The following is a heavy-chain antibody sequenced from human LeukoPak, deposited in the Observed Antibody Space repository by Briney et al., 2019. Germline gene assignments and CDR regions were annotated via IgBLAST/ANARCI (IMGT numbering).Heavy chain of an antibody. CDR3: ARLGGNYFPDY. CDR1: AGSISSYY. V-gene: IGHV4-59*01. J-gene: IGHJ4*02. D-gene: IGHD4-11*01. Sequence: PSETLSLTCAVSAGSISSYYWSWIRQPPGKGLEWIGYIYYSGSTNYNPSLKSRVTISVDTSKNQFSLKLSSLTAADTAVYYCARLGGNYFPDYWGQGTLVTVSS. CDR2: IYYSGST.